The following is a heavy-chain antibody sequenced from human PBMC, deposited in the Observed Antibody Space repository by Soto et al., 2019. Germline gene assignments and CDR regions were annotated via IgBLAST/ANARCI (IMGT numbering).Heavy chain of an antibody. V-gene: IGHV3-30*18. CDR3: AKVQALRLVGAPPPDY. Sequence: GSLRLSCAASGFTFSSYGMHWVRQAPGKGLEWVAVISYDGSNKYYADSVKGRFTISRDNSKNTLYLQMNSLRAEDTAVYYCAKVQALRLVGAPPPDYWGQGTLVTVSS. D-gene: IGHD1-26*01. J-gene: IGHJ4*02. CDR2: ISYDGSNK. CDR1: GFTFSSYG.